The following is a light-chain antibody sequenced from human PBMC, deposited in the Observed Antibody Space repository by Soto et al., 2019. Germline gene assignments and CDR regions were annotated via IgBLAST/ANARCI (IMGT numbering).Light chain of an antibody. CDR1: SPEVGTYNF. J-gene: IGLJ1*01. CDR3: GSYRGSTTVYV. CDR2: DVS. V-gene: IGLV2-14*03. Sequence: QSVLNQPASVSGSPGQSITISCTGTSPEVGTYNFVAWYQQHPGKAPKLIIYDVSSRPSGVSNRFSGSKSGNTASLTISGLQADDEADYYCGSYRGSTTVYVFGSGTKVTVL.